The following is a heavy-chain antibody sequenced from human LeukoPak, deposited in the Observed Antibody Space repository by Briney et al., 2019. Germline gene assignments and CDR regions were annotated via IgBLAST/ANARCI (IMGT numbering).Heavy chain of an antibody. CDR2: INHSGST. CDR3: ARLDSYGDDY. CDR1: GGSFSGYY. V-gene: IGHV4-34*01. J-gene: IGHJ4*02. D-gene: IGHD5-18*01. Sequence: PSETLSLTCAVYGGSFSGYYWSWIRQPPGKGLEWIGEINHSGSTNYNPSLKSRVTISVDTSKNQFSLKLSSVTAADTAVYYCARLDSYGDDYWGQGTLVTVSS.